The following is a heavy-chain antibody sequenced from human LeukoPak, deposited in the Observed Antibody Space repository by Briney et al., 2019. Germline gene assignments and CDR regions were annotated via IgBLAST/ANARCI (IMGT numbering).Heavy chain of an antibody. J-gene: IGHJ3*02. D-gene: IGHD2-2*02. Sequence: ASETLSLTCTVSGGSISSYYWSWIRQPPGKGLEWIGTIYYSGSTYYSPSLKSRVAISVDTSKNQFSLKLSSVTAADTAVYYCANYCSSSSCHIRRAFDIWGQGTMVTVSS. CDR1: GGSISSYY. CDR3: ANYCSSSSCHIRRAFDI. V-gene: IGHV4-59*04. CDR2: IYYSGST.